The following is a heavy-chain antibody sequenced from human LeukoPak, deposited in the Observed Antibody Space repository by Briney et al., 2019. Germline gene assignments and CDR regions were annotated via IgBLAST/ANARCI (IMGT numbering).Heavy chain of an antibody. CDR3: VGDCSSTSCSRGAFDI. CDR2: IIPIFGTA. D-gene: IGHD2-2*01. J-gene: IGHJ3*02. Sequence: GASVKVSCKASGGTFSGYAISWVRQAPGQGLEWMGGIIPIFGTANYAQKFQGRVTITTDESTSTAYMELSSLRSEDTAVYYCVGDCSSTSCSRGAFDIWGQGTMVTVSS. CDR1: GGTFSGYA. V-gene: IGHV1-69*05.